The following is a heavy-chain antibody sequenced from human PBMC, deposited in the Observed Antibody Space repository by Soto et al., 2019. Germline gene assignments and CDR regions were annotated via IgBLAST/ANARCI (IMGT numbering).Heavy chain of an antibody. CDR1: GGTFRSYA. D-gene: IGHD3-22*01. CDR2: IIPIFGTA. J-gene: IGHJ3*02. V-gene: IGHV1-69*12. CDR3: ARGRGYYYDSSGQNAFDI. Sequence: VQLMRSGAEVKKPGSSVKVSCKASGGTFRSYAISWVRQAPGQGLEWMEGIIPIFGTANYAQKFQGRVTITADESTSTAYMELSSLRSEDTAVYYCARGRGYYYDSSGQNAFDIWGQGTMVTVSS.